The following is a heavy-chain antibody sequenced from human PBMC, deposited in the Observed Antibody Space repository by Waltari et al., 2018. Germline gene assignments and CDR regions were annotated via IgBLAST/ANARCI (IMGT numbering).Heavy chain of an antibody. Sequence: SCPPLVPPPPPLPLPCPFSGFSLSTSGVGVGWIRQPPGKALEWLALIYWNDDKRVSASLKSRLTITQDTYKNQVVLTMTNMDPVDTATYYFAHSMTTEYYFDYWGQGTLVTVSS. V-gene: IGHV2-5*01. D-gene: IGHD4-17*01. CDR3: AHSMTTEYYFDY. CDR2: IYWNDDK. CDR1: GFSLSTSGVG. J-gene: IGHJ4*02.